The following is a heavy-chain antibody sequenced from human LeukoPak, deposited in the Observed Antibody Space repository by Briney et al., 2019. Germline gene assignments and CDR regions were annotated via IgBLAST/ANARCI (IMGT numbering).Heavy chain of an antibody. D-gene: IGHD2-2*01. Sequence: GASVKVSCKASGYTFTGYYIHWVRQAPGQGLEWMGWINPNSGDTNYAQKFQGRVTMTRDTSINTAYMELTRLRSDDTAVYYCATESVKHTAAFDYWGQGTLVTVSS. CDR1: GYTFTGYY. J-gene: IGHJ4*02. CDR2: INPNSGDT. CDR3: ATESVKHTAAFDY. V-gene: IGHV1-2*02.